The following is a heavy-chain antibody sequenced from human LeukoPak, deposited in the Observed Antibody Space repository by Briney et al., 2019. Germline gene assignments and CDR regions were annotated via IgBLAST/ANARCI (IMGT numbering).Heavy chain of an antibody. J-gene: IGHJ4*02. Sequence: GESLKISCKGSGYRFTDYWIAWVRQMPGKGLEWMGIVYPSNSETRYSPSLQGQVTISADKSISTGYLQWSSLKASDTAMYFCARHRYSGSDTQGFDYWGQGTLVTVSS. CDR3: ARHRYSGSDTQGFDY. CDR1: GYRFTDYW. D-gene: IGHD5-12*01. CDR2: VYPSNSET. V-gene: IGHV5-51*01.